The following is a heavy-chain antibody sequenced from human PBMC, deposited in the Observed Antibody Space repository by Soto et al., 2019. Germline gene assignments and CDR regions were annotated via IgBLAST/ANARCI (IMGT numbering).Heavy chain of an antibody. D-gene: IGHD3-16*02. V-gene: IGHV4-30-2*01. CDR1: GGSISSGAYS. CDR3: VCRTVPYWYTIRYTNWFDP. Sequence: SETLSLTCAVSGGSISSGAYSWSWIRQPPGKGLEWIGYIYHSGTTYYNPPLKSRVTISVDRSKNPFSLKLSSVTAADTALYSCVCRTVPYWYTIRYTNWFDPWGQGTLVTVSS. J-gene: IGHJ5*02. CDR2: IYHSGTT.